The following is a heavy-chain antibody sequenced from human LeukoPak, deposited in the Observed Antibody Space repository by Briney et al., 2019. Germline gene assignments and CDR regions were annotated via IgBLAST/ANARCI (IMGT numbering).Heavy chain of an antibody. CDR1: GFTFSGYG. V-gene: IGHV3-30*02. CDR2: IRYDGSNK. J-gene: IGHJ4*02. D-gene: IGHD6-13*01. Sequence: GGSLRLSCAASGFTFSGYGMHWVRQAPGKGLEWVAFIRYDGSNKYYADSVKGRFTISRDNSKNTLYLQMNSLRAEDTAVYYCAKDLLYSSSFRVPFDYWGQGTLVTVSS. CDR3: AKDLLYSSSFRVPFDY.